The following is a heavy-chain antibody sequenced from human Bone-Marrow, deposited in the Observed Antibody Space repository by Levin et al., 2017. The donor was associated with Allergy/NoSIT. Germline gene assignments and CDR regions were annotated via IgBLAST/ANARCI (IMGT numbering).Heavy chain of an antibody. J-gene: IGHJ4*02. V-gene: IGHV4-61*01. D-gene: IGHD5-24*01. Sequence: ESLKISCTVSGGSVRTDNNYWSWIRQPPGKGLEWIGHIYYSGSTNYNPSLKSRVTIAADTSKNQFSLKLSSVTAADTAVYYCARDLADRDGYNSWGDWGQGTLVIVSS. CDR2: IYYSGST. CDR3: ARDLADRDGYNSWGD. CDR1: GGSVRTDNNY.